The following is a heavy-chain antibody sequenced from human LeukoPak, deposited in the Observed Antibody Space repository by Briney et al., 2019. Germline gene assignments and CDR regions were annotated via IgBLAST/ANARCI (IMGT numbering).Heavy chain of an antibody. J-gene: IGHJ4*02. CDR2: ISYDGNTI. CDR1: EFTFSNYA. Sequence: PGGSLRLSCAASEFTFSNYALHWVRQAPGKGLQWVAVISYDGNTIHYADSVKGRFIISRDASKNTLYLQMNSLRAEDTAVYYCARSGGLQKFDYWGQGTLVTVPS. V-gene: IGHV3-30-3*01. D-gene: IGHD4-11*01. CDR3: ARSGGLQKFDY.